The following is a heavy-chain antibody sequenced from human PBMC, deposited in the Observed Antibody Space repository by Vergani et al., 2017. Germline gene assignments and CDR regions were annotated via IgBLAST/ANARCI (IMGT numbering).Heavy chain of an antibody. V-gene: IGHV3-11*01. Sequence: QVQLVESGGGLVKAGGSLRLSCAASGFTLSDHYMSWIRQAPGKGLEWVSFISSSGNTKYYADSVRGRFTISMDNAKKSLYLQINSLRVEDTAVYYCARLQKGYSSSFDFWGQGTLVTVSS. CDR2: ISSSGNTK. D-gene: IGHD5-18*01. CDR3: ARLQKGYSSSFDF. J-gene: IGHJ4*02. CDR1: GFTLSDHY.